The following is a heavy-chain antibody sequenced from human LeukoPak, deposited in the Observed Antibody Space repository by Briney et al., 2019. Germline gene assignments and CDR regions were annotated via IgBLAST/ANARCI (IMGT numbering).Heavy chain of an antibody. V-gene: IGHV3-30-3*01. CDR2: ISYDGSNK. J-gene: IGHJ4*02. CDR1: GFTFSSYA. Sequence: GGSLRLSCAASGFTFSSYAMHWVRQAPGKGLEGVAVISYDGSNKYYADSVKGRFTISRDNSKNTLYLQMNSLRAEDTAVYYCARAWGGTYYYDSSGYYFVYWGQGTLVTVSS. D-gene: IGHD3-22*01. CDR3: ARAWGGTYYYDSSGYYFVY.